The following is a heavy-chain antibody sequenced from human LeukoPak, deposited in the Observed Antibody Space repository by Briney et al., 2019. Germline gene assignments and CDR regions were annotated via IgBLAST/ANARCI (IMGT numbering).Heavy chain of an antibody. J-gene: IGHJ5*02. D-gene: IGHD3-22*01. Sequence: SVKVSCKASGRTFSSYAISWVRQAPGQGLEWMGRIIPILGIANYAQKFQGRVTITADKSTSTAYMELSSLRSEDTAVYYCAREGYYDSSGYYRTWGQGTLVTVSS. CDR2: IIPILGIA. CDR1: GRTFSSYA. CDR3: AREGYYDSSGYYRT. V-gene: IGHV1-69*04.